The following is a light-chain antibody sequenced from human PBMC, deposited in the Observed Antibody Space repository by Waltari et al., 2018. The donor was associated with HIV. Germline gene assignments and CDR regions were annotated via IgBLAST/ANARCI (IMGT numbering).Light chain of an antibody. J-gene: IGKJ1*01. CDR1: QSIGNN. CDR2: GAS. V-gene: IGKV1-39*01. Sequence: EIKMTQSPSSLSASVGDRVTITCRASQSIGNNLNWYQQRAGRAPKLLIYGASSLQNLVPSRFSGSRSGTDFTLTISSLQPEDFATYHCQQSYSAPRTFGQGTKVEIK. CDR3: QQSYSAPRT.